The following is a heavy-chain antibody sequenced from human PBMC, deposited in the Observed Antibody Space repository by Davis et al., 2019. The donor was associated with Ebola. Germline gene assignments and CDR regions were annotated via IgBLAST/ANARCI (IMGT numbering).Heavy chain of an antibody. Sequence: ESLKISCAASGFTFSSYSMNWVRQAPGKGLEWIGSIYYSGSTYYNPSLKSRVTISVDTSKNQFSLKLSSVTAADTAVYYCARGSSSWYSINWFDPWGQGTLVTVSS. D-gene: IGHD6-13*01. V-gene: IGHV4-39*07. J-gene: IGHJ5*02. CDR2: IYYSGST. CDR1: GFTFSSYS. CDR3: ARGSSSWYSINWFDP.